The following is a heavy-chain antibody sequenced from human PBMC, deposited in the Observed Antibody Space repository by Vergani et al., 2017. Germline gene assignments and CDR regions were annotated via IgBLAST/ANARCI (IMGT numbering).Heavy chain of an antibody. D-gene: IGHD3-3*01. J-gene: IGHJ6*03. CDR2: IWYDGSNK. Sequence: QVQLVESGGGVVQPGRSLRLSCAASGFTFSSYGMHWVRQAPGKGLEWVAVIWYDGSNKYYADSVKGRFTISRDNSKNTLYLQMNSLRAEDTAVYYCASQPSRFLEPLEYYYCMDVWGKGTTVTVSS. CDR3: ASQPSRFLEPLEYYYCMDV. V-gene: IGHV3-33*01. CDR1: GFTFSSYG.